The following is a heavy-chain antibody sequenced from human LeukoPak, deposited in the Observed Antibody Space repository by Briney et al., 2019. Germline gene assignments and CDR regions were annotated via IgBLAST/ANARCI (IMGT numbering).Heavy chain of an antibody. CDR2: INPNSGGT. J-gene: IGHJ4*02. Sequence: ASVKVSCKASGYTFTGYYMYWVRQAPGQGLEWMGWINPNSGGTNYAQKFQGRVTMTRDTSISTAYMELSRLRSDDTAVYYCARDLRCSSTSCYRGVFHYWGQGTLVTVSS. D-gene: IGHD2-2*01. V-gene: IGHV1-2*02. CDR1: GYTFTGYY. CDR3: ARDLRCSSTSCYRGVFHY.